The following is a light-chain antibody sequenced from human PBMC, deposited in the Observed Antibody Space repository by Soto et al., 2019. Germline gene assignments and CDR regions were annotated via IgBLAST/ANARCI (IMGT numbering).Light chain of an antibody. Sequence: DIVMTQSPLSLPFTPGERASISCGSSQSLLHSNGYNYLDWYLQKPGQSPQLLIYLGSNRASGVPDRFSGSGSGTNFTLKISRVEAEDVGVYYCKQALQTPLTFGPGTKVDIK. V-gene: IGKV2-28*01. CDR3: KQALQTPLT. CDR2: LGS. CDR1: QSLLHSNGYNY. J-gene: IGKJ3*01.